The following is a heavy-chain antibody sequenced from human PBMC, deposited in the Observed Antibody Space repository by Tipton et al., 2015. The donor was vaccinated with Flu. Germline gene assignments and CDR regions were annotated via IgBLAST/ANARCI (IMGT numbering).Heavy chain of an antibody. CDR2: IYYSGST. D-gene: IGHD1-1*01. V-gene: IGHV4-61*09. J-gene: IGHJ4*02. CDR1: GGSISSGSYY. CDR3: AGFTPNSFDY. Sequence: TLSLTCTVSGGSISSGSYYWSWIRQPAGKGLEWIGYIYYSGSTNYNPSLKSRFTISVDTSKNQFSLKLSSVTAADTAVYYCAGFTPNSFDYWGQGTLVTVSS.